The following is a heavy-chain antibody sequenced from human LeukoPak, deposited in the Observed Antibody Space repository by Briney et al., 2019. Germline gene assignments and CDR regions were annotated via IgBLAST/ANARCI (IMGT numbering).Heavy chain of an antibody. J-gene: IGHJ5*02. CDR1: GGSISSYY. V-gene: IGHV4-39*07. D-gene: IGHD6-19*01. Sequence: SETLSLTCTVSGGSISSYYWGWIRQPPGKGLEWIGSVYYSGSTYYNPSLKSRVTISVDTSKNQFSLKLSSVTAADTAVYYCARDSRDQWLVHNWFDPWGQGTLVTVSS. CDR2: VYYSGST. CDR3: ARDSRDQWLVHNWFDP.